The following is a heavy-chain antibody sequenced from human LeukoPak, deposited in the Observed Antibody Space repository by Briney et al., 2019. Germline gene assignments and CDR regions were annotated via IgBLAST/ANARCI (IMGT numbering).Heavy chain of an antibody. Sequence: SVKVSCKASGGTFSSYTISWARQAPGQGLEWMGRIIPILGIANYAQKFQGRVTITADKSTSTAYMELSSLRSEDTAVYYCAREFPRSVYDSSGYYRSYLNYWGQGTLVTVSS. CDR1: GGTFSSYT. D-gene: IGHD3-22*01. J-gene: IGHJ4*02. CDR3: AREFPRSVYDSSGYYRSYLNY. V-gene: IGHV1-69*04. CDR2: IIPILGIA.